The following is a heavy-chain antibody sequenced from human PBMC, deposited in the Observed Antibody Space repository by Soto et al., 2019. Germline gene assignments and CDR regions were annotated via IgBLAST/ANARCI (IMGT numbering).Heavy chain of an antibody. V-gene: IGHV3-21*01. CDR1: GFTFSSYS. CDR2: ISSSSSYI. CDR3: ARVLPYRDYVEY. Sequence: GGSLRLSCAASGFTFSSYSMNWVRQAPGKGLEWVSSISSSSSYIYYADSVKGRFTISRDNAKNSLYLQMNSLRAQATPVYYCARVLPYRDYVEYWGQGTLVTVS. J-gene: IGHJ4*02. D-gene: IGHD2-15*01.